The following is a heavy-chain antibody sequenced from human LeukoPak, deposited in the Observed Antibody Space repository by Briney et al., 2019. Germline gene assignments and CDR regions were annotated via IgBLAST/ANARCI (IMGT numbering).Heavy chain of an antibody. Sequence: ASVKVSCKASGYTFTSYAMHWVRQAPGQRLEWMGWINAGNGNTKYSQKFQGRVTITRGTSANTAYMELSSLRSEDTAVYYCAVSVLVDIMGDIMGAFDIWGQGTMVTVSS. J-gene: IGHJ3*02. CDR3: AVSVLVDIMGDIMGAFDI. CDR1: GYTFTSYA. V-gene: IGHV1-3*01. CDR2: INAGNGNT. D-gene: IGHD5-12*01.